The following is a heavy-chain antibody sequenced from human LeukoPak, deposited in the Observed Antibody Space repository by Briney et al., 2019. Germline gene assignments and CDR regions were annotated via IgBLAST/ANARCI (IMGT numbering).Heavy chain of an antibody. Sequence: GASVKVSRKASGYTFTGYYMHWVRQAPGQGLEWMGRINPNSGGTNYAQKFQGRVTMTRDTSISTAYMELSRLRSDDTAVYYCARGQRGYSYGYRGNWGQGTLVTVSS. J-gene: IGHJ4*02. CDR1: GYTFTGYY. CDR2: INPNSGGT. V-gene: IGHV1-2*06. CDR3: ARGQRGYSYGYRGN. D-gene: IGHD5-18*01.